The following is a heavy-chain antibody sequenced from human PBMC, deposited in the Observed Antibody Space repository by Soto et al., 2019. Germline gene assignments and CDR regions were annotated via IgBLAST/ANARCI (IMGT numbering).Heavy chain of an antibody. CDR3: ASSRRQMINLFDY. J-gene: IGHJ4*02. CDR1: GGTFSSYA. D-gene: IGHD3-16*01. Sequence: GASVKVSCKASGGTFSSYAISWVRRAPGQGLEWMGGIIPIFGTANYAQKFQGRVTITADESTSTAYMELSSLRSEDTAVYYCASSRRQMINLFDYWGQGTLVTVSS. V-gene: IGHV1-69*13. CDR2: IIPIFGTA.